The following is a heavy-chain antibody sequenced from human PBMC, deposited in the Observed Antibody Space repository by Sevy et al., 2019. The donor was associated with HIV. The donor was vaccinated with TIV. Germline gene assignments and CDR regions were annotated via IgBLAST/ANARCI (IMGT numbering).Heavy chain of an antibody. CDR2: ISSSYNYI. J-gene: IGHJ6*02. Sequence: GGSLRLSCAASGFTFCTYNMNWVRHAPGKGLEWVSYISSSYNYIYYADSVKGRFTISRDNAKNSIYLQMNSLRVEDTTVYYCARERGYCICASCYAAGGMDVWGQGTPVTVSS. D-gene: IGHD2-2*01. CDR3: ARERGYCICASCYAAGGMDV. CDR1: GFTFCTYN. V-gene: IGHV3-21*01.